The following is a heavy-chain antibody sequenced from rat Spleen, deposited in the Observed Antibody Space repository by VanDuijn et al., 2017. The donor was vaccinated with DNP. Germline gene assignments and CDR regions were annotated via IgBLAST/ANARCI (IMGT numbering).Heavy chain of an antibody. Sequence: QVQLKESGPGLVQPSQTLSLTCTVSGFSLNSYGVSWVRQPPGKGLEWIAAISSGGSTYYNSALKSRLSISGDTSKSQVFLTMNSLQTEDTAIYFCTRFHSTGLTWFAYWGQGTLVTVSS. D-gene: IGHD1-4*01. CDR3: TRFHSTGLTWFAY. CDR2: ISSGGST. J-gene: IGHJ3*01. CDR1: GFSLNSYG. V-gene: IGHV2S12*01.